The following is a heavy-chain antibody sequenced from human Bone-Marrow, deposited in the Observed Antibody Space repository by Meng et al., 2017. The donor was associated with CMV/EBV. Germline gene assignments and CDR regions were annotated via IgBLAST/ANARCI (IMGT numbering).Heavy chain of an antibody. Sequence: ASVKVSCKASGYSFTTYGVTWVRQAPGQGLEWMGWISVSTGDTNYAQNLQGRLILTTDTSTNTAYMELRSLKSDDTAVYYCAKLGRVGCSPQYNWFDSWGQGTLVTVSS. J-gene: IGHJ5*01. CDR2: ISVSTGDT. V-gene: IGHV1-18*01. CDR1: GYSFTTYG. CDR3: AKLGRVGCSPQYNWFDS. D-gene: IGHD3-16*01.